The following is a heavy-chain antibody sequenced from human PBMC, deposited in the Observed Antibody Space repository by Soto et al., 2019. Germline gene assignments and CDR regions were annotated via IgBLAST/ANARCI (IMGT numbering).Heavy chain of an antibody. Sequence: ETLSLTCSVYGGSFSGYYWSWIRQPPGKGLEWIGEINHSGSTNYNPSLKSRVTISVDTSKNQFSLKLSSVTAADTAVYYCAREVAGGYYFDYWGQGTLVTVSS. CDR3: AREVAGGYYFDY. D-gene: IGHD6-19*01. J-gene: IGHJ4*02. V-gene: IGHV4-34*01. CDR1: GGSFSGYY. CDR2: INHSGST.